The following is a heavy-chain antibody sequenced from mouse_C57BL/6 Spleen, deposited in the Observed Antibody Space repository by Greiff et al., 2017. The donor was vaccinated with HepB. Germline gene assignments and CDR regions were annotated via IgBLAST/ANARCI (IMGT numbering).Heavy chain of an antibody. CDR2: IHPNSGST. D-gene: IGHD2-1*01. J-gene: IGHJ4*01. Sequence: QVQLQQPGAELVKPGASVKLSCKASGYTFTSYWMHWVKQRPGQGLEWIGMIHPNSGSTNYNEKFKSKATLAVDKSSSTAYRQLRSLTSEDAAVYYGASLLWHSGYWGQGTSVTVSS. CDR3: ASLLWHSGY. CDR1: GYTFTSYW. V-gene: IGHV1-64*01.